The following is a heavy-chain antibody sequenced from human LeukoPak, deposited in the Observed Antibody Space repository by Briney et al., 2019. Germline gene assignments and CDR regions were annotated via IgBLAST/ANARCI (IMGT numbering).Heavy chain of an antibody. V-gene: IGHV3-30*19. Sequence: QPGGSLRLSCAASGFTFSSYGMHWVRRPPGRGLEWVAVISFDGTNKYYGDSVEGRFFVSRDNSKNTLYLQMNSLRPDDTAMYYCATGYGDYEPIDYWGQGTLVTVSS. J-gene: IGHJ4*02. D-gene: IGHD4-17*01. CDR1: GFTFSSYG. CDR3: ATGYGDYEPIDY. CDR2: ISFDGTNK.